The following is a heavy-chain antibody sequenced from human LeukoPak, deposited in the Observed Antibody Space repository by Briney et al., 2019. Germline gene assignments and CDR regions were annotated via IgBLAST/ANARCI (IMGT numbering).Heavy chain of an antibody. CDR3: ARDEDDYKGLVY. J-gene: IGHJ4*02. CDR2: TYYRSRWYY. D-gene: IGHD4/OR15-4a*01. CDR1: GDSVSSNSAA. Sequence: SQTLSLTCAISGDSVSSNSAAWNWIRQSPSRGLEWLGRTYYRSRWYYDYALSVQSRIIITPDTSKNQFSLQLTSVTPEDTALYYCARDEDDYKGLVYRGQGTLVTVSS. V-gene: IGHV6-1*01.